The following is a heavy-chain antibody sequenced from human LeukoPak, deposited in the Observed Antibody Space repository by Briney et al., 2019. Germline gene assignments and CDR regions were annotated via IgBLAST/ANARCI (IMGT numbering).Heavy chain of an antibody. V-gene: IGHV4-39*07. CDR2: IYYSGST. J-gene: IGHJ3*02. D-gene: IGHD2/OR15-2a*01. CDR3: ARDPLTVYGPPDAFDI. Sequence: SETLSLTCTVSGGSISSSGYYWGWIRQPPGKGLEWIGSIYYSGSTYYNPSLKSRVTISVDTSKNQFSLKLSSVTAADTAVYYCARDPLTVYGPPDAFDIWGQGTMVTVSS. CDR1: GGSISSSGYY.